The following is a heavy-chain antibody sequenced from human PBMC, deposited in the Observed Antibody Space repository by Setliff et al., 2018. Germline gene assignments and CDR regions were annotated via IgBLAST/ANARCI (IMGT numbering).Heavy chain of an antibody. D-gene: IGHD4-17*01. J-gene: IGHJ4*01. CDR1: GYTFTSYD. CDR2: INTKTGDP. CDR3: ARADHLVTTTFDY. Sequence: GASVKVSCKASGYTFTSYDINWVRQAPGQGLEWMGWINTKTGDPSYAQGYTGRFAFSLDTSDSTTYLDISTLKAEDTATYFCARADHLVTTTFDYWGQGTLVTVSS. V-gene: IGHV7-4-1*02.